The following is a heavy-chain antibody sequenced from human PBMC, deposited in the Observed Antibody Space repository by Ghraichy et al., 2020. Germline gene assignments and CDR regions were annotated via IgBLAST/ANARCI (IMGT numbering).Heavy chain of an antibody. CDR2: ISGDSAYI. J-gene: IGHJ4*02. V-gene: IGHV3-21*01. CDR1: GLTFSSSS. CDR3: GRGIRLPGGQPSNFEY. D-gene: IGHD2-8*02. Sequence: GGSLRLSCAASGLTFSSSSMSWVRQAPGKGLEWVSSISGDSAYIYYADSVKGRFTISRDNAENSVYLQMNGLRAEDTAVYFCGRGIRLPGGQPSNFEYWGQGTLVTVSS.